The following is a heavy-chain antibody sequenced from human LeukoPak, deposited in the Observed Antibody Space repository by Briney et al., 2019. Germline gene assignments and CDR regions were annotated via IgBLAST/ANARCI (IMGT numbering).Heavy chain of an antibody. CDR2: IYHSGST. J-gene: IGHJ4*02. Sequence: SETLSLTCTVSGYSISSGYYWGWIRQPPGKGLEWIGSIYHSGSTYYNPSLKSRVTISVDTSKNQFSLKLSSVTAADTAVYYCARSVICDYWGQGTLVTVSS. V-gene: IGHV4-38-2*02. CDR3: ARSVICDY. D-gene: IGHD2-21*01. CDR1: GYSISSGYY.